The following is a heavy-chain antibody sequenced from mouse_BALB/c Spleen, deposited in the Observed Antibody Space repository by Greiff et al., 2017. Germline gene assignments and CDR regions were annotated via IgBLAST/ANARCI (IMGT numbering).Heavy chain of an antibody. J-gene: IGHJ4*01. Sequence: VQLQQSGAELVRPGVSVKISCKGSGYTFTDYAMHWVKQSHAKSLEWIGVISTYYGDASYNQKFKGKATMTVDKSSSTAYMELARLTSEDSAIYYCARGVRAMDYWGQGTSDTVSS. CDR1: GYTFTDYA. V-gene: IGHV1S137*01. CDR2: ISTYYGDA. D-gene: IGHD2-2*01. CDR3: ARGVRAMDY.